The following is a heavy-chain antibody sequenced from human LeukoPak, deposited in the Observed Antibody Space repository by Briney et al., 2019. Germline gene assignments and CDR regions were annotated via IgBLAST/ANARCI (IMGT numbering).Heavy chain of an antibody. CDR2: ISYDGSNK. Sequence: GGSLRLSCAASGFTFSSYAMHWVRQAPGKGLEWVAVISYDGSNKFYADSVKGRFTISRDNSKNTLYLQMNSLRAEDTAVYYCARDFLGELSSGWSYYYYYYGMDVWGKGTTVTVSS. V-gene: IGHV3-30*04. CDR1: GFTFSSYA. CDR3: ARDFLGELSSGWSYYYYYYGMDV. J-gene: IGHJ6*04. D-gene: IGHD6-19*01.